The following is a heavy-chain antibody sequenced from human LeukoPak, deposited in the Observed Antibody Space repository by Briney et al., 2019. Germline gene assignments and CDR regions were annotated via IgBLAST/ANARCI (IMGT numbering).Heavy chain of an antibody. CDR2: INSDGSIT. Sequence: GGPLRLSCAASGFTFTTYWMHWVRQAPGKGLVWVSHINSDGSITSYADSVKGRFTISRDNAKNTLYLQMNSLRAEDTAVYYCARDAVDTANAVWGQGTTVTVSS. D-gene: IGHD5-18*01. J-gene: IGHJ6*02. CDR3: ARDAVDTANAV. V-gene: IGHV3-74*01. CDR1: GFTFTTYW.